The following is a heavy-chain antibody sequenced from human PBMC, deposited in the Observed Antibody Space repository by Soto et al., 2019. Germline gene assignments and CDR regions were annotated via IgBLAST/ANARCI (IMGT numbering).Heavy chain of an antibody. D-gene: IGHD1-26*01. V-gene: IGHV3-23*01. CDR2: ISGSGGST. Sequence: GGSLRLSCAASGFTFSSYAMSWVRQAPGKGLEWVSAISGSGGSTYYADSVKGRFTISRDNSKNTLYLQMNSLRAEDTAVYYCAKRHAREWDRGYFDYWGQGTLVTVSS. CDR1: GFTFSSYA. CDR3: AKRHAREWDRGYFDY. J-gene: IGHJ4*02.